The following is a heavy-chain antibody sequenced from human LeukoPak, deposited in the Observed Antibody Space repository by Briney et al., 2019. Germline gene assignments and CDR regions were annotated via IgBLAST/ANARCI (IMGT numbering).Heavy chain of an antibody. Sequence: GGSLRLSCAASGFTFDDYAMHWVRQAPGKGLEWVSLISGDGGSTYYADSVKGRFTISRDNSKNSLYLQMNSLRTEDTALHYCAKDIGGLGDNWFDPWGQGTLVTVSS. CDR3: AKDIGGLGDNWFDP. CDR2: ISGDGGST. V-gene: IGHV3-43*02. J-gene: IGHJ5*02. CDR1: GFTFDDYA. D-gene: IGHD3/OR15-3a*01.